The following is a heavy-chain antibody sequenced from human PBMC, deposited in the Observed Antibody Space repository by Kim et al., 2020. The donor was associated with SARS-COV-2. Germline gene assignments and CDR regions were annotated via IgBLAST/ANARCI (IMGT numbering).Heavy chain of an antibody. Sequence: GGSLRLSCAASGFTFSSYGMHWVRQAPGKGLEWVAVISYDGSNKYYADSVKGRFTISRDNSKNTLYLQMNSLRAEDTAVYYCAKDGYGRRIVGAIPWCYCGMDVWGQGTTVTVSS. V-gene: IGHV3-30*18. CDR1: GFTFSSYG. CDR2: ISYDGSNK. CDR3: AKDGYGRRIVGAIPWCYCGMDV. J-gene: IGHJ6*02. D-gene: IGHD1-26*01.